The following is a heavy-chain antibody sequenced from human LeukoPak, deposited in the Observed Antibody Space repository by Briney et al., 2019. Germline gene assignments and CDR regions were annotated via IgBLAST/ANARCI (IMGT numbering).Heavy chain of an antibody. J-gene: IGHJ6*03. CDR3: ARDRDGSTWYLLNCMHV. CDR2: VSVSGDST. V-gene: IGHV3-23*01. D-gene: IGHD6-13*01. Sequence: GGSLRLSCVASGFTFTDYGMTWVSQVPGKGLEWLSSVSVSGDSTDYVDSVKGRFTISRDNSKNTLYLHINSLRAEDTAVYFCARDRDGSTWYLLNCMHVWGKGTTVTVSS. CDR1: GFTFTDYG.